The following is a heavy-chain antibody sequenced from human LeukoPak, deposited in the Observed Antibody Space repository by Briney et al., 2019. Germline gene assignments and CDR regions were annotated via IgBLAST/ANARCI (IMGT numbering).Heavy chain of an antibody. CDR2: FDPEDDEA. V-gene: IGHV1-24*01. D-gene: IGHD6-19*01. CDR1: GYTFTELS. J-gene: IGHJ3*02. Sequence: ASVKVSCKVSGYTFTELSMHWVRQAPGKGLEWMGGFDPEDDEAIYAQKFQGRVTMTEDTSTDTAYMELSSLRSEDTAVYYCATDSRSGWSGAFDIWGQGTMVTVSS. CDR3: ATDSRSGWSGAFDI.